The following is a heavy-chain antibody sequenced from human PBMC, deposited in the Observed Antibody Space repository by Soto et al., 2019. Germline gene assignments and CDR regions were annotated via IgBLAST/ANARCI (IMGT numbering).Heavy chain of an antibody. CDR3: ARAGQYYDASGYAD. CDR1: GYSFATSG. J-gene: IGHJ4*02. Sequence: QVKLVQSGTEVKKAGASIKVSCKASGYSFATSGMTWVRQAPGQGLEWMGWISVYNGNTNYDQNLKDRVTMTTATSTNTVYLEVRNLRSDYTAVYYCARAGQYYDASGYADWGQGTLVTVSS. V-gene: IGHV1-18*01. CDR2: ISVYNGNT. D-gene: IGHD3-22*01.